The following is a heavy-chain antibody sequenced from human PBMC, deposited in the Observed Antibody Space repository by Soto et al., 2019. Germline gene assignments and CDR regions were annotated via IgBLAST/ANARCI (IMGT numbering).Heavy chain of an antibody. CDR2: IYYSGTP. D-gene: IGHD2-2*01. J-gene: IGHJ5*02. CDR1: GGSISSYY. Sequence: SQTLSLTCTVSGGSISSYYWSWIRQPPGKGLEWIGYIYYSGTPNYNPSLKSRVTISVDTSKNQFSLKLSSVTAADTAVYYCARDLGFCSSTSCFPWFDPWGQGTLVTVSS. V-gene: IGHV4-59*01. CDR3: ARDLGFCSSTSCFPWFDP.